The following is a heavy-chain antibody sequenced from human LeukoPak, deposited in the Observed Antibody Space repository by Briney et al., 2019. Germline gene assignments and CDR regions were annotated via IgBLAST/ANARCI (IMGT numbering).Heavy chain of an antibody. CDR3: ARDKRYQLLLGYYMDV. Sequence: PSETLSLTCTVSGGSISSYYWSWIRQPAGKGLEWIGRIYTSGSTNYNPSLKSRVTMSVDTSKNQFSLKLSSVTAADTAVYYCARDKRYQLLLGYYMDVWGKGTTVTVSS. CDR2: IYTSGST. V-gene: IGHV4-4*07. D-gene: IGHD2-2*01. CDR1: GGSISSYY. J-gene: IGHJ6*03.